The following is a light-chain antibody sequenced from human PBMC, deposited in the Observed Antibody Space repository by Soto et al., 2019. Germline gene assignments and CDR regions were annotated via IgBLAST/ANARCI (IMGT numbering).Light chain of an antibody. CDR1: QSVSSSF. CDR3: QQYGNSPLT. J-gene: IGKJ4*01. V-gene: IGKV3-20*01. Sequence: EIVLTQSPGTLSLSPGERATLSCRASQSVSSSFLAWYRQKPGQAPRLLIYGASSRATGIPDRFRGSGSGTDFTLTISILEPEDVAVYYCQQYGNSPLTFGGGTKVEIK. CDR2: GAS.